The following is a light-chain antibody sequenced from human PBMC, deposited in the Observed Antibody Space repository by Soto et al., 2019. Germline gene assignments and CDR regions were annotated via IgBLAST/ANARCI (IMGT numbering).Light chain of an antibody. V-gene: IGKV3-20*01. CDR2: GAL. J-gene: IGKJ1*01. CDR3: QYYDESMWT. CDR1: QSVVTSY. Sequence: EVVLTQSPGTLSLSPGEGATLSCRASQSVVTSYLARYQQKYGQSPRLLIYGALYRAPGIPDRFSGSGSGTDFTLSINRLEPEDFAVYYCQYYDESMWTFGQGTKVEVK.